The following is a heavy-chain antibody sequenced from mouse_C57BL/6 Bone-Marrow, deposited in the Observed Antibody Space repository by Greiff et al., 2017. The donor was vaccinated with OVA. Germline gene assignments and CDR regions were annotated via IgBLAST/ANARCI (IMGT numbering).Heavy chain of an antibody. Sequence: LQQSGASVKISCKASGYAFSSYWMNWVKQRPGKGLEWIGQIYPGDGDTNYNGKFKGKATLTADKSSSTAYMQLSSLTSEDSAVYFCARSDYSPFAYWGQGTLVTVSA. CDR2: IYPGDGDT. V-gene: IGHV1-80*01. J-gene: IGHJ3*01. D-gene: IGHD2-12*01. CDR1: GYAFSSYW. CDR3: ARSDYSPFAY.